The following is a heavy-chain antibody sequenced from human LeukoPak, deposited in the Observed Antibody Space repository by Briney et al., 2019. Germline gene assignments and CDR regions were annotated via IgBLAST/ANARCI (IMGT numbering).Heavy chain of an antibody. D-gene: IGHD6-6*01. J-gene: IGHJ4*02. CDR3: ARSQEGSSFDSDFDY. CDR2: IYHSGST. Sequence: PSETLSLTCAVSGYSISSGYYWGWIRQPPGKGLEWIGSIYHSGSTYYNPSLKSRVTISVDTSKNQFSLKLSSVTAADTAVYYCARSQEGSSFDSDFDYWGQGTLVTVSS. CDR1: GYSISSGYY. V-gene: IGHV4-38-2*01.